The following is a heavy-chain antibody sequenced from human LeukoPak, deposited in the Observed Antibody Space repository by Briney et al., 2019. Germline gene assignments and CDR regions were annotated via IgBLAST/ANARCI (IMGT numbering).Heavy chain of an antibody. V-gene: IGHV4-39*07. D-gene: IGHD6-13*01. CDR3: ARGVIAAADTGEIPFDY. CDR2: IYYSGST. Sequence: SETLSLTCTVSGGSISSSSYYWGWIRQPPGKGLEWIGSIYYSGSTYYNPSLKSRVTISVDTSKNQFSLKLSSVTAADTAVYYCARGVIAAADTGEIPFDYWGQGTLVTVSS. CDR1: GGSISSSSYY. J-gene: IGHJ4*02.